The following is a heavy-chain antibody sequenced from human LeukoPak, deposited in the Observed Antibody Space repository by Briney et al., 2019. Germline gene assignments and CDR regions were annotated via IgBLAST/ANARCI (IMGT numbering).Heavy chain of an antibody. Sequence: ASVKVSCKASGYTFTSYAMHWVRQAPGQGLEWMGWINAGNGNTKYSQKFQGRVTITRDTSASTAYMELSSLRSEDTAVYYCARDYYDSSGYYYEFDYWGQGTLVTVSS. CDR1: GYTFTSYA. CDR3: ARDYYDSSGYYYEFDY. J-gene: IGHJ4*02. D-gene: IGHD3-22*01. V-gene: IGHV1-3*01. CDR2: INAGNGNT.